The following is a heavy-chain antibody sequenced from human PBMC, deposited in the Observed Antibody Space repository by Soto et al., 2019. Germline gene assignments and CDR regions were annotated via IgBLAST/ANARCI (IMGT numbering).Heavy chain of an antibody. Sequence: ASVKVSCKASGDTFTSYYMHWVRQAPGQGLEWMGIINPSGDTSYAQKFQGRVTMTRDTSTSTVYMELSSLRSEDTAVFYCAREGSSYYFDRSGSDDAFDIWGQGTMVTVSS. V-gene: IGHV1-46*03. CDR3: AREGSSYYFDRSGSDDAFDI. CDR2: INPSGDT. J-gene: IGHJ3*02. CDR1: GDTFTSYY. D-gene: IGHD3-22*01.